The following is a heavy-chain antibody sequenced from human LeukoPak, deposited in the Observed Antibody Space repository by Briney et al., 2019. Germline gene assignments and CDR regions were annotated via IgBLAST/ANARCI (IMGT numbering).Heavy chain of an antibody. D-gene: IGHD3-9*01. CDR2: IHTGGSA. V-gene: IGHV4-61*02. CDR1: GGSLSSGSYY. CDR3: ARAPHHGSDRLVFGS. J-gene: IGHJ5*01. Sequence: PSETLSLTCSVSGGSLSSGSYYWTWIRQPAGKGLEWIGRIHTGGSANYHPSLESRANISVDTSKNQFSLNLKSVTAADTAVYFCARAPHHGSDRLVFGSWGRGTLVTVSS.